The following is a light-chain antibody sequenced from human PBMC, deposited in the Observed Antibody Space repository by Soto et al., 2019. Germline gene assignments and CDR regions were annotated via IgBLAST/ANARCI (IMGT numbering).Light chain of an antibody. CDR3: SSYTSSRAYV. J-gene: IGLJ1*01. CDR1: SSDVGGYNY. Sequence: QSALTQPASVSGSPGQSITISCTGTSSDVGGYNYVSWYQQQSGKAPKLMIHEVSNRPSGVSNRFSGSKSGNTASLTISGLRAEDEADCYCSSYTSSRAYVFGIGTKVTVL. CDR2: EVS. V-gene: IGLV2-14*01.